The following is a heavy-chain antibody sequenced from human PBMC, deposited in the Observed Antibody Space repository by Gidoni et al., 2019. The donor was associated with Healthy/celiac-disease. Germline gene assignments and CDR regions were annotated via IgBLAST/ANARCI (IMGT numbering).Heavy chain of an antibody. V-gene: IGHV4-30-4*01. Sequence: QVQLQESGPGLVKPSQTLSLTCAVSGCSISSGGYYWSWIRQPPGKGLEWIGYIYYSGSTYYNPSLKSRVTISVDTSKNQFSLKLSSVTAADTAVYYCARPRRGYYYMDVWGKGTTVTVSS. CDR1: GCSISSGGYY. CDR2: IYYSGST. D-gene: IGHD3-16*01. J-gene: IGHJ6*03. CDR3: ARPRRGYYYMDV.